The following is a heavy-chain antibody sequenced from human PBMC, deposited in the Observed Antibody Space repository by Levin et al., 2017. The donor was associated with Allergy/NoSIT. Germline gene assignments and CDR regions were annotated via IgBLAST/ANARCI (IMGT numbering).Heavy chain of an antibody. CDR1: GFPFSSYA. CDR2: IWYDGANK. D-gene: IGHD4-17*01. CDR3: AREAYGDYYFDY. J-gene: IGHJ4*02. V-gene: IGHV3-33*01. Sequence: LSLTCAASGFPFSSYALHWVRQAPGKGLEWVAVIWYDGANKYYADSVKGRFTISRDNSKNTLYLQMNSLRAEDTAVYYCAREAYGDYYFDYWGQGTLVTVSS.